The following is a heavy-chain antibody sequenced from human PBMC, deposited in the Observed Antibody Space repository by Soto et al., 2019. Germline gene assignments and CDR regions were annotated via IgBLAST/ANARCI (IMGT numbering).Heavy chain of an antibody. CDR2: ISVRDGST. J-gene: IGHJ6*02. D-gene: IGHD3-3*01. V-gene: IGHV3-23*01. Sequence: GWSLRLSCASSVFTFINFAMTWVRQAAGKGLEWVSTISVRDGSTYYADSVKGRFTISRDNSKNTLYLQMNSLRAEDTAVYYCAKNDFWSGPVDYYYYGMDVWGQGTTVTVSS. CDR3: AKNDFWSGPVDYYYYGMDV. CDR1: VFTFINFA.